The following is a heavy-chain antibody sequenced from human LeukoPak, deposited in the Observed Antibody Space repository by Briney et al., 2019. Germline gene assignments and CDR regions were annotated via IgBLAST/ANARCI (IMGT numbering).Heavy chain of an antibody. J-gene: IGHJ4*02. Sequence: GGSLRLSCAASGFTFDDYGMSWVRQAPGKGLEWVSGINWNGGGTCYADSVKGRFTISRDNAKNSLYLQMNSLRAEDTALYYCAKVHIIAATGEFDYWGQGTLVTVSS. CDR3: AKVHIIAATGEFDY. CDR1: GFTFDDYG. D-gene: IGHD6-13*01. V-gene: IGHV3-20*04. CDR2: INWNGGGT.